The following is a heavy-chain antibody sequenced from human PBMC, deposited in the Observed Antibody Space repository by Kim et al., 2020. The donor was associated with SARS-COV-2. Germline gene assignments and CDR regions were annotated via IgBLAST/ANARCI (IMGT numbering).Heavy chain of an antibody. J-gene: IGHJ4*02. Sequence: SETLSLTCTVSGYSISSGYYWGWIRQPPWKGLEWIGSIYHSGSTYYNPSLKRRVTISVDTSKNQFSLKLSSVTAADTALYYCARDGGIAAADGVDYWGQGKMFTVYS. V-gene: IGHV4-38-2*02. CDR3: ARDGGIAAADGVDY. D-gene: IGHD6-13*01. CDR1: GYSISSGYY. CDR2: IYHSGST.